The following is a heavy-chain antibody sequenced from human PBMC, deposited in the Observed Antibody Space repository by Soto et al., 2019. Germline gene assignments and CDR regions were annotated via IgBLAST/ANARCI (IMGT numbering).Heavy chain of an antibody. CDR3: ARDPTGGYFHYDY. CDR2: VSDDGSEQ. D-gene: IGHD1-26*01. V-gene: IGHV3-30*17. Sequence: GSLRLSCAASGFSLRDYGMHWVRQAPGKGLEYVAAVSDDGSEQYYADSVRGRFTISRDNSKNTVYLQLDSLTTGDTAVYYFARDPTGGYFHYDYWGQGALVTVSS. J-gene: IGHJ4*02. CDR1: GFSLRDYG.